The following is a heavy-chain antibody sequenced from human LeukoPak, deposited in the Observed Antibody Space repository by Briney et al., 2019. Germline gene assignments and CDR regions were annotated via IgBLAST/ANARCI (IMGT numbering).Heavy chain of an antibody. Sequence: PSETLSLTCTVSGGSIRSYYWSWIRQPPGKGLEWIGRIYSSGSTNYNPSLKSRVTMSVDTSKNQFSLRLNSVTAADTAVYYCARGVAGIAARGQFDPWGQGILVTVSS. CDR2: IYSSGST. J-gene: IGHJ5*02. V-gene: IGHV4-4*07. D-gene: IGHD6-19*01. CDR1: GGSIRSYY. CDR3: ARGVAGIAARGQFDP.